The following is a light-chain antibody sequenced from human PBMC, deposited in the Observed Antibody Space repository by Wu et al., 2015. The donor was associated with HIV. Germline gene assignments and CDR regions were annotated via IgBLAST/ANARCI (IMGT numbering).Light chain of an antibody. Sequence: EIVLTQFPDTLSLSPGEGATLSCRASQSVTRSSLAWYQQKPGQAPRLLIYGVYSRATGIPDRFSGSGSGTDFTLTISRLEVDDFAVYYCQQYGGSPPYTFGQGTKLEIK. CDR3: QQYGGSPPYT. CDR2: GVY. CDR1: QSVTRSS. J-gene: IGKJ2*01. V-gene: IGKV3-20*01.